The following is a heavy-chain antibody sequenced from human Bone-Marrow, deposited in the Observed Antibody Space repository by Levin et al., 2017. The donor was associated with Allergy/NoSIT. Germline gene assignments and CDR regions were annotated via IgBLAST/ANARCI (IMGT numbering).Heavy chain of an antibody. CDR3: ARGMVGTQRESGHNWGDA. Sequence: SETLSLTCAVYGGSFSGYYWSWIRQPPGKGLEWIGEINHSGSTNYNPSLKSRVTISVDTSKNQFSLKLSSVTAADTAVYYCARGMVGTQRESGHNWGDAGGQGTLVTVSS. D-gene: IGHD4-23*01. CDR1: GGSFSGYY. V-gene: IGHV4-34*01. J-gene: IGHJ5*02. CDR2: INHSGST.